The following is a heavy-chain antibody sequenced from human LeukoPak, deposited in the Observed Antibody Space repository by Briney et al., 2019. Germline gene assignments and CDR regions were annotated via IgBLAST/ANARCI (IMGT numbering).Heavy chain of an antibody. V-gene: IGHV4-34*01. CDR1: GGSFSGYY. J-gene: IGHJ4*02. D-gene: IGHD3-22*01. CDR3: AKRYYYDSSGYPKGNYFDY. Sequence: SETLSLTCAVYGGSFSGYYWSWIRQPPGKGLEWIGEINHSGSTNYNPSLKSRVTISVDTYKNQFSLKLSSVTAADTAVYYCAKRYYYDSSGYPKGNYFDYWGQGTLVTVSS. CDR2: INHSGST.